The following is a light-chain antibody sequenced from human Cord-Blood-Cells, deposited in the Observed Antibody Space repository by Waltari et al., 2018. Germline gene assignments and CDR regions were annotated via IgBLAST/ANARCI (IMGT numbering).Light chain of an antibody. Sequence: QSVLTQPPSASGTPGQRVTIPCSGSSSNIGSNTVNWYQQLPGTAPKLLIYSNNQRPSGVPDRFSGSKSGTSASLAFSGLQSEDEADYYCAAWDDSLNGYWVFGGGTKLTVL. CDR1: SSNIGSNT. CDR2: SNN. J-gene: IGLJ3*02. V-gene: IGLV1-44*01. CDR3: AAWDDSLNGYWV.